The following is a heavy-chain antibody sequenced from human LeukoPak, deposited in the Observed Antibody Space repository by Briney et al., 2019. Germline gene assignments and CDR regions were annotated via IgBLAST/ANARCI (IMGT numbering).Heavy chain of an antibody. Sequence: GASVTVSCQADGYTFSNFGLSWVRPAPGKGVEWMGWLSGYNGETHYAQKFQGRVTMTTDISANTAYMEVRSLRSDDTAVYYCARDYEIAVRYDCFDPWGQGTLVIVSS. CDR1: GYTFSNFG. D-gene: IGHD6-6*01. CDR2: LSGYNGET. J-gene: IGHJ5*02. CDR3: ARDYEIAVRYDCFDP. V-gene: IGHV1-18*01.